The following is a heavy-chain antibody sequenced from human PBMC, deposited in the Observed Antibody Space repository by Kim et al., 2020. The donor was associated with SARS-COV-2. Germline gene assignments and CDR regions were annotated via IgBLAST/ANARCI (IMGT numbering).Heavy chain of an antibody. J-gene: IGHJ6*02. CDR1: GGTFSSYA. CDR3: ATSYYDILTGKPYGMDV. CDR2: IIPIFGTA. V-gene: IGHV1-69*13. Sequence: SVKVSCKASGGTFSSYAISWVRQAPGQGLEWMGGIIPIFGTANYAQKFQGRVTITADESTSTAYMELSSLRSEDTAVYYCATSYYDILTGKPYGMDVWGQGTTVTVSS. D-gene: IGHD3-9*01.